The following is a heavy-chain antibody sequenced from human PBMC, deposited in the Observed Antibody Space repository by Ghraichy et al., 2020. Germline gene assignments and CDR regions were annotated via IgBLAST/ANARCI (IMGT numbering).Heavy chain of an antibody. CDR2: IFAGGHP. V-gene: IGHV3-53*01. J-gene: IGHJ4*02. D-gene: IGHD2-2*01. CDR1: GFAVTSTY. Sequence: GGSLRLSCTVSGFAVTSTYVIWVRQAPGKGLEWVSVIFAGGHPYYADSVQGRFTISRDISKNTVYLDMDSLRSEDTALYYCATGGPSATDCTSTSYFREPNDFWGQGTQVTVSS. CDR3: ATGGPSATDCTSTSYFREPNDF.